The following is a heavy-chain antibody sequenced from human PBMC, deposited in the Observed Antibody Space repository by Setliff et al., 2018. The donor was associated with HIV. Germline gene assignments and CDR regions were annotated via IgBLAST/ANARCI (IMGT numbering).Heavy chain of an antibody. Sequence: SETLSLTCTVSGGSISSGSYYWNWIRQPAGKGLEWIGRVHSDGTSNYNPSLKSRVTISVDTSKNQFSLKLSSVTAADTAVYYCAREVATITEFFDYWGQGTLVTVSS. CDR1: GGSISSGSYY. CDR3: AREVATITEFFDY. J-gene: IGHJ4*02. CDR2: VHSDGTS. V-gene: IGHV4-61*02. D-gene: IGHD5-12*01.